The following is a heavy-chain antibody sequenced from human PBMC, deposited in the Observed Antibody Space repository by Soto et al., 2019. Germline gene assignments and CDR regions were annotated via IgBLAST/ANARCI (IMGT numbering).Heavy chain of an antibody. CDR3: AHAYGGRSLY. D-gene: IGHD1-26*01. Sequence: QITLKESGPTLVKPTQTLTLTCTFSGFSLTTDRVGVGWIRQPPGEALEWLAVIYWDDTKTYRPSLESRLTITTDTSKNQMALTMTNMDYVDTATYYCAHAYGGRSLYWGQGTLVTVSS. CDR2: IYWDDTK. V-gene: IGHV2-5*02. J-gene: IGHJ4*02. CDR1: GFSLTTDRVG.